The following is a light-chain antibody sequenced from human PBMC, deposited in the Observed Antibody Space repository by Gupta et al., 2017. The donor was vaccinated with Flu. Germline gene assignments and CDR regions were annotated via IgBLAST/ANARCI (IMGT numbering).Light chain of an antibody. CDR3: IQGTPPWT. CDR2: EGS. Sequence: DVVMTQSPLSLPVTVGQSASISCRSSQSLVYKDGNTYLPWFQHRPGLSPRRLIYEGSNGDSGVPAPSRASGVGTDFTLESSSIEDDNVGVYSGIQGTPPWTFAQGTKM. J-gene: IGKJ2*02. CDR1: QSLVYKDGNTY. V-gene: IGKV2-30*01.